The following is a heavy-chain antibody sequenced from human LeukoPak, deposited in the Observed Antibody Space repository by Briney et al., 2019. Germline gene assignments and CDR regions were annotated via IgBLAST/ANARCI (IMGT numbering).Heavy chain of an antibody. D-gene: IGHD5-18*01. CDR1: GGSISSSSYY. CDR3: ARGPGSWYSYGLAVAFDI. CDR2: IYYSGST. V-gene: IGHV4-39*01. J-gene: IGHJ3*02. Sequence: SETLSLTCTVSGGSISSSSYYWGWIRQPPGKGLEWIGSIYYSGSTYYNPSPKSRVTISVDTSKNQSSLKLSSVTAADTAVYYCARGPGSWYSYGLAVAFDIWGQGTMVTVSS.